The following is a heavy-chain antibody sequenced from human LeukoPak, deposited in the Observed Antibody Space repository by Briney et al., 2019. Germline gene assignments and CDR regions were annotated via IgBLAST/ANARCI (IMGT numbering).Heavy chain of an antibody. J-gene: IGHJ4*02. D-gene: IGHD2-15*01. CDR2: IWDDGSNK. Sequence: GGSLRLSCEASGFTFSSYGIHWVRQAPGKGLEWVAVIWDDGSNKYYSDSVKGRFTISRDNSKNTLHLQMNSLGAEDTAVYYCARDNLLGFCSGGSCSRVFDYWGQGTLVTVSS. CDR3: ARDNLLGFCSGGSCSRVFDY. CDR1: GFTFSSYG. V-gene: IGHV3-33*01.